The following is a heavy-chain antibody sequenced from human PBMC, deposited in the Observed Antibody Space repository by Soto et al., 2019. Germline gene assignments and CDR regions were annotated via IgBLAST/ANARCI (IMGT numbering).Heavy chain of an antibody. J-gene: IGHJ3*01. CDR3: ARETSNMVRNITITGSVGTFDV. Sequence: QVQLVQSVAEVKKPGSSVKVSCKASGGTFNSYAISWVRQAPGQGLEWMGGIIQMLTPANYAQKFQGRVTITEDESTCTSYMELSSLRSDDTALYFCARETSNMVRNITITGSVGTFDVLGPATVVTVSS. D-gene: IGHD3-10*01. V-gene: IGHV1-69*01. CDR2: IIQMLTPA. CDR1: GGTFNSYA.